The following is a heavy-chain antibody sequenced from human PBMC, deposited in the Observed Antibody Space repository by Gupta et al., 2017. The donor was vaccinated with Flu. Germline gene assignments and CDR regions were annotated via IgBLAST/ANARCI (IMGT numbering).Heavy chain of an antibody. J-gene: IGHJ6*02. CDR3: ARLAATSPGRFVGGYYYGPDV. D-gene: IGHD1-26*01. V-gene: IGHV4-4*07. CDR2: IYTTGRT. Sequence: QVQLHESGPGLVKPSETLSLTCTVSGDSSTEYYCNWIRQSAAKGLEWIGRIYTTGRTTYNHYPSGRGTMSLDASKNQFSLRLSSVPAADKEVYYCARLAATSPGRFVGGYYYGPDVWGQGTTVTVSS. CDR1: GDSSTEYY.